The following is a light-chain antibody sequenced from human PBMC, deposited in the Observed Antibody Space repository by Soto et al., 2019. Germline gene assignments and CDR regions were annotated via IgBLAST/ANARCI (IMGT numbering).Light chain of an antibody. J-gene: IGKJ1*01. CDR1: QSVSSSY. Sequence: EIVLTQSPGTLSLSPGERATLSCRASQSVSSSYLAWYQQTRGQAPRLLIYGASSRAPGIPDRFSGSGSGTDFTITISRLEPEDVAVYYCQQYGSSRWTFGQGTKVEIK. CDR2: GAS. CDR3: QQYGSSRWT. V-gene: IGKV3-20*01.